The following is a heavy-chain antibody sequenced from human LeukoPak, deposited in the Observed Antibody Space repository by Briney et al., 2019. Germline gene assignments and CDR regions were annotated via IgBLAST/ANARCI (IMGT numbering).Heavy chain of an antibody. Sequence: GGSLRLSCAASGFTFSSYSMNWVRQAPGKGLEWVSYISSSSTIYYADSVKGRFTISRDNAKNSLYLQMNSLRAEDTAVYYCARDGIAVAGTLYYYYMDVWGKGTTVTISS. V-gene: IGHV3-48*04. CDR1: GFTFSSYS. D-gene: IGHD6-19*01. CDR3: ARDGIAVAGTLYYYYMDV. J-gene: IGHJ6*03. CDR2: ISSSSTI.